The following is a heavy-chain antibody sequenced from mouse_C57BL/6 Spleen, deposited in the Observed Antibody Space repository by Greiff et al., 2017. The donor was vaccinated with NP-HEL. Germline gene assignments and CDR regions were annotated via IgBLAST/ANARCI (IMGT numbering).Heavy chain of an antibody. Sequence: ESGPGLVKPSQSLSLTCSVTGYSITSGYYWNWIRQFPGNKLEWMGYISYDGSNNYNPSLKNRISITRDTSKNQFFLKLNSVTTEDTATYYCARDLPPLRAHWGQGTLGTVSA. CDR3: ARDLPPLRAH. J-gene: IGHJ3*01. D-gene: IGHD1-1*01. V-gene: IGHV3-6*01. CDR1: GYSITSGYY. CDR2: ISYDGSN.